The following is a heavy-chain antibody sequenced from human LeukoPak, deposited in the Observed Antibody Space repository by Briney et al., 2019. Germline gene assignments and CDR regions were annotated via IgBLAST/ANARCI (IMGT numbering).Heavy chain of an antibody. CDR3: ARGGDYGGRFDY. J-gene: IGHJ4*02. CDR1: GGTFSSYA. D-gene: IGHD4-23*01. Sequence: ASVKVSCKASGGTFSSYAISWVRQAPGQGLEWMGRIIPILGIANYAQKFQGRVTITADKSTSTAYMELSSLRSEDATVYYCARGGDYGGRFDYWGQGTLVTVPS. V-gene: IGHV1-69*04. CDR2: IIPILGIA.